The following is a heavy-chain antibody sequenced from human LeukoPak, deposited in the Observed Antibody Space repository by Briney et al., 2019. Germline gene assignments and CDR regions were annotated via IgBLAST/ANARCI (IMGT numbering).Heavy chain of an antibody. D-gene: IGHD3-10*01. CDR1: GYTFTSYG. Sequence: GASVKVSCKASGYTFTSYGISWVRQAPGQGLEWMGWISAYNGNTNYAQKLQGRVTMTTDTSTSTAYMELRSLRSDDTAVYYCARDRGRSYYGSGSYNWFDPWGQGTLVTVSS. V-gene: IGHV1-18*01. CDR3: ARDRGRSYYGSGSYNWFDP. CDR2: ISAYNGNT. J-gene: IGHJ5*02.